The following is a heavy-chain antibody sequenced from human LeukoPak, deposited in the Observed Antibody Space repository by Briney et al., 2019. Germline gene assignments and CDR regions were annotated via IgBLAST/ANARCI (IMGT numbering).Heavy chain of an antibody. CDR2: INPNSGGT. CDR3: ARDKLELTRSWFDP. CDR1: GYTFAGYY. D-gene: IGHD1-7*01. Sequence: GASLKVSCKASGYTFAGYYMHWVRQAPGQGLEWMGWINPNSGGTNYAQKFQGRVTMTRDTSISTAYMELSRLRSDDTAVYYCARDKLELTRSWFDPWGQGTLVTVSS. V-gene: IGHV1-2*02. J-gene: IGHJ5*02.